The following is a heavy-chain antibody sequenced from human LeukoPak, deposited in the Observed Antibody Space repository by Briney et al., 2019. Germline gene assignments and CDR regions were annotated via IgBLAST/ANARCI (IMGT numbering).Heavy chain of an antibody. CDR1: GFTFSSNA. D-gene: IGHD3-9*01. CDR2: ISYDGSNK. CDR3: AKDRAEVLTGYLYYYYYMDV. Sequence: PGGSLRLSCAASGFTFSSNAMHWVRQAPGKGLEWVAIISYDGSNKYYADSVKGRFTISRDNSKNTLYLQMNSLRAEDTAVYYCAKDRAEVLTGYLYYYYYMDVWGKGTTVTISS. J-gene: IGHJ6*03. V-gene: IGHV3-30*04.